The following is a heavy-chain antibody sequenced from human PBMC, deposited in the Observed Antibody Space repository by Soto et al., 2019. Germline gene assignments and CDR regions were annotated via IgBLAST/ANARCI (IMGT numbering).Heavy chain of an antibody. D-gene: IGHD4-17*01. J-gene: IGHJ4*02. V-gene: IGHV4-34*01. CDR3: ARDTPTQTYGDYFSY. Sequence: SETLSLTCAVYGGSFSGYYWSWIRQPPGKGLEWIGEINHSGSTNYNPSLKSRVTISVDTSKNQFSLKLSSVTAADTAVYYCARDTPTQTYGDYFSYWGQGTLVTVSS. CDR2: INHSGST. CDR1: GGSFSGYY.